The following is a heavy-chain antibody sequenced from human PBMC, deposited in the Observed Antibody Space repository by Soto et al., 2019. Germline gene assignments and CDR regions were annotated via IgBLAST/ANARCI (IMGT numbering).Heavy chain of an antibody. CDR3: AKLSDFGSDYYYYGMDV. Sequence: EVQLLESGGGLVQPGGSLRLSCAASGFTFSSYAMSWVRQAPGKGLEWVSAISGSGGSTYYADSVKGRFTISRDNSKNTLYLQMNSLRAEDTAVYYCAKLSDFGSDYYYYGMDVWGQGTTVTVSS. CDR2: ISGSGGST. D-gene: IGHD3-3*01. J-gene: IGHJ6*02. V-gene: IGHV3-23*01. CDR1: GFTFSSYA.